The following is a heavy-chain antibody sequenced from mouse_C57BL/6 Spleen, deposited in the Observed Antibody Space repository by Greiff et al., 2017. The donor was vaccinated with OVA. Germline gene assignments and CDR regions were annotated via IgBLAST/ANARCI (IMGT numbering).Heavy chain of an antibody. D-gene: IGHD2-5*01. CDR1: GYSITSGYY. V-gene: IGHV3-6*01. CDR2: ISYDGSN. Sequence: EVQLLESGPGLVKPSQSLSLTCSVTGYSITSGYYWNWIRQFPGNKLEWMGYISYDGSNNYNPSLKNRISLTRDTSKHPFFLTLNSVTTEDTATYYCARDSNYGGYFDYWGQGTTLTVSS. J-gene: IGHJ2*01. CDR3: ARDSNYGGYFDY.